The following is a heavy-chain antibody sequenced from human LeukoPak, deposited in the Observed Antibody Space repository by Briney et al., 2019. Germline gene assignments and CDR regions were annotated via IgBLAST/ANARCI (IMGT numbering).Heavy chain of an antibody. V-gene: IGHV1-2*02. CDR2: INPNSGGT. D-gene: IGHD6-13*01. Sequence: ASVKVSCKASGYTFTGYYMHWVRQAPRQGLEWMGWINPNSGGTNYAQKFQGRVTMTRDTSISTAYMELSRLRSDDTAVYYCARSPYYSSSWYTDYWGQGTLVTVSS. CDR1: GYTFTGYY. CDR3: ARSPYYSSSWYTDY. J-gene: IGHJ4*02.